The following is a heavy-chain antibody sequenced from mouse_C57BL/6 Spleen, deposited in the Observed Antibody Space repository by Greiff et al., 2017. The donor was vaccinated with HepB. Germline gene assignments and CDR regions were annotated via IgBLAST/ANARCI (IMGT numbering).Heavy chain of an antibody. J-gene: IGHJ2*01. Sequence: VQLQQSGAELVRPGASVTLSCKASGYTFTDYEMHWVKQTPVHGLEWIGAIDPETGGTAYNQKFKGKAILTADKSSSTAYMELRSLTSEDSAVYYCTREGTTVVAFDYWGQGTTLTVAS. D-gene: IGHD1-1*01. V-gene: IGHV1-15*01. CDR1: GYTFTDYE. CDR3: TREGTTVVAFDY. CDR2: IDPETGGT.